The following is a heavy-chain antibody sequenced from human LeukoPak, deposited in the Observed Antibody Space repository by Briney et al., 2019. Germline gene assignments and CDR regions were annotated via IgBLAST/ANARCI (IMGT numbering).Heavy chain of an antibody. D-gene: IGHD1-26*01. CDR1: GFTFDDYA. CDR3: AKARECELLSYFDY. Sequence: PGGSLRLSCAASGFTFDDYAMHWVRQAPGKGLEWVSGISWNSGSIGYADSVKGRFTISRDNAKNSLYLQMNSLRAEDMALYYCAKARECELLSYFDYWGQGTLVTVSS. V-gene: IGHV3-9*03. CDR2: ISWNSGSI. J-gene: IGHJ4*02.